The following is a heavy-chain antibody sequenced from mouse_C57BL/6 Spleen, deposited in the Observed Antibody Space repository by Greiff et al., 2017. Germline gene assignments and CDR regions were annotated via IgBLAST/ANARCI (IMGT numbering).Heavy chain of an antibody. CDR3: ARPGLRQAMDY. V-gene: IGHV5-17*01. CDR2: ISSGSSTI. D-gene: IGHD2-4*01. J-gene: IGHJ4*01. CDR1: GFTFSDYG. Sequence: EVQLQESGGGLVKPGGSLKLSCAASGFTFSDYGMHWVRQAPEKGLEWVAYISSGSSTIYYADTVKGRFTISRDNAKNTLFLQMTSLRSEDTAMYYCARPGLRQAMDYWGQGTSVTVSS.